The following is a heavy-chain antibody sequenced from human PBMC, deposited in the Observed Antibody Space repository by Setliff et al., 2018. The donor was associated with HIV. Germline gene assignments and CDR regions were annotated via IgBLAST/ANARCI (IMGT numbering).Heavy chain of an antibody. CDR3: ARVSGGRPGNYYYAMDV. Sequence: GASVMVSCKASGYTFSQYALHWVRQAPGQRLEWMGWINTGNENTRYSQKFQGRVSIIRDTSANTAYMELTNLRSDDSAIYYCARVSGGRPGNYYYAMDVWGQGTTVTVSS. D-gene: IGHD1-26*01. CDR1: GYTFSQYA. V-gene: IGHV1-3*04. CDR2: INTGNENT. J-gene: IGHJ6*02.